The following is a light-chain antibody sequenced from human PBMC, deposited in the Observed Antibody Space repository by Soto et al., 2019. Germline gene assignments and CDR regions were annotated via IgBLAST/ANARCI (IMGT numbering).Light chain of an antibody. Sequence: QSALTQPASVSGSPGQSITISCTGTSSDVGAYKFVSWYQQHPGKVPKLMIYDVSDRPSGVSNRFSGSKSGNTASLTISGLQAEDEADYYCSSYIGSSTPHVFGTGTKVTVL. J-gene: IGLJ1*01. CDR1: SSDVGAYKF. CDR3: SSYIGSSTPHV. CDR2: DVS. V-gene: IGLV2-14*01.